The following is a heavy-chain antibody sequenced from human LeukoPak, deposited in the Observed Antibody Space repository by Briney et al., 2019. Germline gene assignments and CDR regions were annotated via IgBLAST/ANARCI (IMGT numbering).Heavy chain of an antibody. V-gene: IGHV4-39*01. CDR3: ARHADVRYFDWDYFDY. J-gene: IGHJ4*02. CDR1: GGSISSSSYY. D-gene: IGHD3-9*01. CDR2: IYYSGST. Sequence: SETLSLTCTVSGGSISSSSYYWGWIRQPPGKGLEWIGSIYYSGSTYYNPSLKSRVTISVDTSKNQFSLELSSVTAADTAVYYCARHADVRYFDWDYFDYWGQGTLVTVSS.